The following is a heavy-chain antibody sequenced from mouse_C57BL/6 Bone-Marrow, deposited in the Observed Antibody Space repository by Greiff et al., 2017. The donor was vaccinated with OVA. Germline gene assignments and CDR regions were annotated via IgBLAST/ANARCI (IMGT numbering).Heavy chain of an antibody. CDR1: GYTFTDYY. CDR2: IGPGSGST. J-gene: IGHJ4*01. V-gene: IGHV1-77*01. D-gene: IGHD1-1*01. CDR3: ARSGIYYYGSSWAMDY. Sequence: QVQLQQSGAELVKPGASVKISCKASGYTFTDYYINWVKQRPGQGLEWIGKIGPGSGSTYYNEKFKGKATLTADKSSSTAYMQLSSLTSEDSAVYFCARSGIYYYGSSWAMDYWGQGTSVTVSS.